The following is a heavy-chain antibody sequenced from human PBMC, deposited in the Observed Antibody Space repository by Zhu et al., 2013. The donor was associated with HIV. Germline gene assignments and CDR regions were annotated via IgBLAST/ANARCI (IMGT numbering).Heavy chain of an antibody. V-gene: IGHV1-69*14. CDR1: GGTFSSYA. CDR3: ARDQVYGYSSGWYEDRAFDI. J-gene: IGHJ3*02. Sequence: QVQLVQSGAEVKKPGSSVKVSCKASGGTFSSYAISWVRQAPGQGLEWMGGIIPIFGTANYAQKFQGRVTITADKSTSTAYMELSSLRSEDTAVYYCARDQVYGYSSGWYEDRAFDIWGQGTMVTVSS. CDR2: IIPIFGTA. D-gene: IGHD6-19*01.